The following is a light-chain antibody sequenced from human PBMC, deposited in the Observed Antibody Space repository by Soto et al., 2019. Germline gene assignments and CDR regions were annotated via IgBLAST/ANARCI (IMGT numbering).Light chain of an antibody. CDR2: DNN. V-gene: IGLV1-51*01. CDR1: TSNIGINF. J-gene: IGLJ2*01. Sequence: QSVLTQPPSVSAAPGQKVTISCSGSTSNIGINFVSWYQQLPGTAPKLLIYDNNKRPSGIPDRFSGSKSGTSATLGITGLQTGDEVDYYCATWDSSLSAVVFGGGTQLTVL. CDR3: ATWDSSLSAVV.